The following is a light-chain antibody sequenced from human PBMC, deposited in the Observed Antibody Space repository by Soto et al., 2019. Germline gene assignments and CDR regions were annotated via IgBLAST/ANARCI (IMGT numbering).Light chain of an antibody. J-gene: IGKJ1*01. CDR3: QQYKSYWGT. V-gene: IGKV1-5*01. CDR2: DAS. CDR1: QSISSW. Sequence: DIPMTQSPSTLSASVGDRVTITCRASQSISSWLAWYQQKQGKAPKLLIYDASSLESGVPSRFSGSGSGTEFTLTISSLQPDDFATYYCQQYKSYWGTFGQGTKVEIK.